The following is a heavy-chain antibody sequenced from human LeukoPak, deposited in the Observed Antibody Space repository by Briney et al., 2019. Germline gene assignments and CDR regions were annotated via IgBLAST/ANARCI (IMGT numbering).Heavy chain of an antibody. CDR2: INGDGSST. D-gene: IGHD4-17*01. V-gene: IGHV3-74*01. CDR1: GLSFTTYW. CDR3: ARGGSYYGDFYY. Sequence: GGSLILSCAASGLSFTTYWMHWVRQAPGEGLVWVSRINGDGSSTNYADSVKGRFTISRDNAKNTLYLQMNSLRAEDTAVYYCARGGSYYGDFYYWGQGTLVTVSS. J-gene: IGHJ4*02.